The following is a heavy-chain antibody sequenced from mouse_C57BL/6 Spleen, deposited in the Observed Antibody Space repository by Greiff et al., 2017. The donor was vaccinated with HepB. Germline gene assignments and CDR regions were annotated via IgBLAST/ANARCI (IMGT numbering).Heavy chain of an antibody. V-gene: IGHV1-69*01. CDR3: AKTPLYGSSFHWYCDV. CDR2: IDPSDSYT. D-gene: IGHD1-1*01. Sequence: QVQLQQPGAELVMPGASVKLSCKASGYTFTSYWMHWVKQRPGQGLEWIGEIDPSDSYTNYNQKFKGKSTLTVDKSSSTAYMQLSSLTSEDSAVYYCAKTPLYGSSFHWYCDVWGTGTTVTVSS. J-gene: IGHJ1*03. CDR1: GYTFTSYW.